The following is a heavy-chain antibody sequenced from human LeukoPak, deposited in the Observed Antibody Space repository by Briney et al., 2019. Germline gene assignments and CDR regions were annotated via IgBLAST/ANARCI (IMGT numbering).Heavy chain of an antibody. CDR2: IYYTWST. CDR3: ARGGYYGSGNDFRFDP. Sequence: MTSETLSLTCTVSGGSINSYYWSGIRQPPGKGLECIGYIYYTWSTNYNPSLKSRVTISVDTSKNQFSPKLRPVTPADTAIYYCARGGYYGSGNDFRFDPWGQGTLVTVSS. J-gene: IGHJ5*02. D-gene: IGHD3-10*01. CDR1: GGSINSYY. V-gene: IGHV4-59*01.